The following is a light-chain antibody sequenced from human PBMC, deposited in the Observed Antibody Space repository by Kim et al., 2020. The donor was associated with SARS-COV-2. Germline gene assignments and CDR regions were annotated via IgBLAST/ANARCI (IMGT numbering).Light chain of an antibody. Sequence: QLVLTQSPSASASLGASVKLTCTLSSGHSSYAIAWHQQQPEKGPRYLMKLNSDGSHSKGDGIPDRFSGSSSGAERYLTISSLQSEDEADYYCQTWGTGTHVFRAGAQLTVL. V-gene: IGLV4-69*01. J-gene: IGLJ7*01. CDR1: SGHSSYA. CDR3: QTWGTGTHV. CDR2: LNSDGSH.